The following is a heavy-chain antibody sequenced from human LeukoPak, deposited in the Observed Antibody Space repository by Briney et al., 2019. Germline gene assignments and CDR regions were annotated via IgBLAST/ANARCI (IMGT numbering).Heavy chain of an antibody. J-gene: IGHJ5*02. V-gene: IGHV4-39*07. Sequence: SETLSLTCTVSGGSISGSSYYWGWIRQPPGKGLEWIGSIYYSGSTYYNPSLKSRVTISVDTSKNQFSLKLSSVTAADTAVYYCARGVTAMVTGYWFDPWGQGTLVTVSS. CDR3: ARGVTAMVTGYWFDP. D-gene: IGHD5-18*01. CDR1: GGSISGSSYY. CDR2: IYYSGST.